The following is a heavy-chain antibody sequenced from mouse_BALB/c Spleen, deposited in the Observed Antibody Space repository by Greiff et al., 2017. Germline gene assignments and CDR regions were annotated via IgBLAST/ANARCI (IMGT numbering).Heavy chain of an antibody. V-gene: IGHV14-3*02. CDR2: IDPANGNT. CDR1: GFNIKDTY. CDR3: ARGYYGSSYGFAY. Sequence: VQLQQSGAELVKPGASVKLSCTASGFNIKDTYMHWVKQRPEQGLEWYGRIDPANGNTKYDPKFQGKATITADTSSNTAYLQRSSLTSEDTAVNYRARGYYGSSYGFAYWGQGTLVTVSA. D-gene: IGHD1-1*01. J-gene: IGHJ3*01.